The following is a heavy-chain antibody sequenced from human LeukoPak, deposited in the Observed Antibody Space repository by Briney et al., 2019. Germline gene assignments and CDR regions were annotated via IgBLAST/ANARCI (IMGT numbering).Heavy chain of an antibody. Sequence: GASVKVSCKASGYTFTSYDINWVRQATGQGLEWMGWMNPNSGNTGYAQKFQGRVTMTRNTSISTAYMELSSLRSEDTAVYYCARLVRRSGWYYFDYWGQGTLVTVSS. CDR3: ARLVRRSGWYYFDY. CDR2: MNPNSGNT. J-gene: IGHJ4*02. CDR1: GYTFTSYD. V-gene: IGHV1-8*01. D-gene: IGHD6-19*01.